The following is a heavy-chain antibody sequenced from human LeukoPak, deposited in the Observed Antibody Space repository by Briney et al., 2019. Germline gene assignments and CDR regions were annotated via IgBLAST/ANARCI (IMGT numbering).Heavy chain of an antibody. CDR1: GGSIRSYY. D-gene: IGHD6-19*01. J-gene: IGHJ4*02. CDR2: IYYSGTT. V-gene: IGHV4-59*08. CDR3: ARHYSSGWDLDY. Sequence: SETLSLTCSVSGGSIRSYYWSWFRQPPGKGLEWIAYIYYSGTTNYNPSLKSRVTISLDTSKNQVSLNLRSVTATDTAVYYCARHYSSGWDLDYWGQGTLVTVSS.